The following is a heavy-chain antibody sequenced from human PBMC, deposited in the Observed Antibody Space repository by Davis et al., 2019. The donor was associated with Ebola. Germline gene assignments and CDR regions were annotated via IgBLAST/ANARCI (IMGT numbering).Heavy chain of an antibody. CDR2: ISSSSSYI. CDR3: ARDQLELSTIYYYYYMDV. Sequence: PGGSLRLSCAASGFTFSSYSMNWVRQAPGKGLEWVSSISSSSSYIYYADSVKGRFTISRDNAKNSLYLQMNSLRAEDTAVYYCARDQLELSTIYYYYYMDVWGKGTTVTVSS. J-gene: IGHJ6*03. V-gene: IGHV3-21*01. CDR1: GFTFSSYS. D-gene: IGHD1-7*01.